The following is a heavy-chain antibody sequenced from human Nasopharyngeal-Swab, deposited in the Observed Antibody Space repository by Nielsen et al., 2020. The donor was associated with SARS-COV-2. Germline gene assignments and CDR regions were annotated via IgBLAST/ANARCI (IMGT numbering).Heavy chain of an antibody. CDR2: ISSSSSYI. V-gene: IGHV3-21*01. D-gene: IGHD5-18*01. CDR1: GFTFSSYS. Sequence: GESLKISCAASGFTFSSYSMNWVRQAPGKGLEWVSSISSSSSYIYYADSVKGRFTISRDNSKNTLYLQMNSLRAEDTAVYYCAREGGRYSYGQAFDYWGQGTLVTVSS. CDR3: AREGGRYSYGQAFDY. J-gene: IGHJ4*02.